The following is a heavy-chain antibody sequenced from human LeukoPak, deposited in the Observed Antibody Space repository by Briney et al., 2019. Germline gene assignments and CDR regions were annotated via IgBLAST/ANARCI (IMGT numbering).Heavy chain of an antibody. V-gene: IGHV3-23*01. D-gene: IGHD3-10*01. CDR1: GFTFSSYG. Sequence: GGTLRLSCAASGFTFSSYGMSWVRQAPGKGLEWVSAISGSGGSTYYADSVKGRFTISRDNSKNTLYLQMNSLRAEDTAVYYCAKRYYYGSGSWAFDIWGQGTMVTVSS. CDR2: ISGSGGST. J-gene: IGHJ3*02. CDR3: AKRYYYGSGSWAFDI.